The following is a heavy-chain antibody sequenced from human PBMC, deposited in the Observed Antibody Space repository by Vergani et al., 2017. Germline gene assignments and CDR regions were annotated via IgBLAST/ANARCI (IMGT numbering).Heavy chain of an antibody. Sequence: EVQLVESGGGLVKPGGSLRLSCAASGFTFSSYDMHWVRQATGKGLEWVSAIGTAGDTYYPGSVKGRFTISRENAKNSLYLQMNSLRAEDTAVYYCALSLRYFDWLLVRQFDYWGQGTLVTVSS. CDR2: IGTAGDT. CDR1: GFTFSSYD. J-gene: IGHJ4*02. V-gene: IGHV3-13*01. CDR3: ALSLRYFDWLLVRQFDY. D-gene: IGHD3-9*01.